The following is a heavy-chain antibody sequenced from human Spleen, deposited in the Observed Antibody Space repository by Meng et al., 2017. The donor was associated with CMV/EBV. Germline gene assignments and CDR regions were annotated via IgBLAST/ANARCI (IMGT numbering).Heavy chain of an antibody. CDR1: GYTFTGYY. CDR3: AISPYYDFWSGGPTPIDY. Sequence: ASVKVSCKASGYTFTGYYIHWVRQAPGQGLEWMGIINPSGGSTSYAQKFQGRVTITADKSTSTAYVELSSLRSEDTAVYYCAISPYYDFWSGGPTPIDYWGQGTLVTVSS. D-gene: IGHD3-3*01. J-gene: IGHJ4*02. V-gene: IGHV1-46*01. CDR2: INPSGGST.